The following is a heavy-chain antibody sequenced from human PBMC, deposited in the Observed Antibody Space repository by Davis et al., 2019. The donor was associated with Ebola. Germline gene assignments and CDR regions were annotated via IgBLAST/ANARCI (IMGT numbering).Heavy chain of an antibody. CDR1: GFTFSAYW. J-gene: IGHJ6*04. Sequence: PGGSLRLSCAASGFTFSAYWMTWVRQAPGKGLEWVSRANSDGSTTGYGDSVKGRFTISRDNARNTLYLQMNSLRAEDTAVYYCSREVRGGFSPMDLWGTGTTVTVSS. CDR2: ANSDGSTT. V-gene: IGHV3-74*01. CDR3: SREVRGGFSPMDL. D-gene: IGHD5-18*01.